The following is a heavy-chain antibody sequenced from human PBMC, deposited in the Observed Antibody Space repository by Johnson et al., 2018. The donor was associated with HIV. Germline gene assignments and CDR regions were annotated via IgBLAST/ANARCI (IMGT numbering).Heavy chain of an antibody. Sequence: VQLVESGGGLVQPGGSLRLSCAASGFTFSSYLMSWVRQAPGKWLEWVANIKQDGSEKYYVDSVKDRFTISRDNAKNSLYLQMNSLRAEDTAVYYCARDPPWPMRNAFDIWGQGTMVTVSS. CDR3: ARDPPWPMRNAFDI. J-gene: IGHJ3*02. D-gene: IGHD5-12*01. CDR1: GFTFSSYL. V-gene: IGHV3-7*01. CDR2: IKQDGSEK.